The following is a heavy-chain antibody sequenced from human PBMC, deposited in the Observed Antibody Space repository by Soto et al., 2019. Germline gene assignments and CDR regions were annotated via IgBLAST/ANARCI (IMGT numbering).Heavy chain of an antibody. V-gene: IGHV4-4*02. CDR2: IYHSGST. CDR3: ARTYDTSGYYHHFDY. CDR1: GGSISSSNW. J-gene: IGHJ4*02. Sequence: QVQLQESGPGLVKPSGTLSLTCAVSGGSISSSNWWNWVRQPPGKGLEWIGEIYHSGSTNYNPSLKSRVTISEDKSKNQCSLKLTSVTAADTAVYYCARTYDTSGYYHHFDYWGQGTLVTVSS. D-gene: IGHD3-22*01.